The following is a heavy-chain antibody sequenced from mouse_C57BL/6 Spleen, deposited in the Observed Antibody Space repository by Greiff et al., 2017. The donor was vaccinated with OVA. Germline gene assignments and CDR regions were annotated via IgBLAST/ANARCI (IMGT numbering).Heavy chain of an antibody. V-gene: IGHV1-47*01. CDR1: GYPFTTYP. J-gene: IGHJ3*01. CDR2: FHPYNDDT. CDR3: ARWASQAPWFAY. D-gene: IGHD3-2*02. Sequence: VQLQQSGAALVTPGASVTMSCPASGYPFTTYPIAWMKQNHGKSLEWIGNFHPYNDDTKYNEKFKGKATLTVEKSSSTVYLELSRLTSDDSAVYYCARWASQAPWFAYWGQGTLVTVSA.